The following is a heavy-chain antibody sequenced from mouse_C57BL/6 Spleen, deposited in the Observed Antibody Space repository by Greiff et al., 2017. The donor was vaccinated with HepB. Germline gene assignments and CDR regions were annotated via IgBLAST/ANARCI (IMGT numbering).Heavy chain of an antibody. CDR3: ARERAYYSPFYAMDY. J-gene: IGHJ4*01. D-gene: IGHD2-12*01. Sequence: QVQLQQPGAELVKPGASVKMSCKASGYTFTSYWITWVKQRPGQGLEWIGDIYPGSGSTNYNEKFKSKATLTVDTSSSTAYMQLSSLTSEDSPVYYCARERAYYSPFYAMDYWGQGTSVTVSS. CDR1: GYTFTSYW. V-gene: IGHV1-55*01. CDR2: IYPGSGST.